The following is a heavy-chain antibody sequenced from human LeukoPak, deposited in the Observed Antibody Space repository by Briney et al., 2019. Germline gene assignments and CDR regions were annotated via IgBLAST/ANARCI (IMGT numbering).Heavy chain of an antibody. CDR1: GGSISSGGYY. Sequence: SETLSLTCTVSGGSISSGGYYWSWTRQHPGKGLEWIGYIYYSGSTYYNPSLKSRVTISVDTSKNQFSLKLSSVTAADTAVYYRFRNYYYGMDVWGQGTTVTVSS. CDR3: FRNYYYGMDV. V-gene: IGHV4-31*03. D-gene: IGHD1-14*01. J-gene: IGHJ6*02. CDR2: IYYSGST.